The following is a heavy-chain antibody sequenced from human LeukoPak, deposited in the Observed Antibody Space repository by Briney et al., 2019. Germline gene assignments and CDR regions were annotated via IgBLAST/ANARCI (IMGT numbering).Heavy chain of an antibody. Sequence: ASVKVSCKGSGYTFTSYGISWVRQAPGQGLEWMGWISAYNGNTNYAQKLQGRVTMTTDTSTSTAYMELRSLRSDDTAVYYCARRDNTMVRGVIRYYFDYWGQGTLVTVSS. CDR2: ISAYNGNT. CDR3: ARRDNTMVRGVIRYYFDY. V-gene: IGHV1-18*01. J-gene: IGHJ4*02. CDR1: GYTFTSYG. D-gene: IGHD3-10*01.